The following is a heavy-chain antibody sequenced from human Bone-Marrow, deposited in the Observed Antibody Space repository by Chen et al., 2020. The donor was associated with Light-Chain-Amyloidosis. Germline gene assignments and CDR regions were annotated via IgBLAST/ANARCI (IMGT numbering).Heavy chain of an antibody. Sequence: EVQLVESGGGLLQRGGSLRLSCAASGFAFSSYAMSWVRQAPGKGLEWVSTIRGSGGRRYYGDSVKGRLTISRDNSKSALCVQMNSLRAEDTAVYYCAKDISYDDILPGYPADAFDIWGQGTMVTVSS. J-gene: IGHJ3*02. CDR2: IRGSGGRR. V-gene: IGHV3-23*04. D-gene: IGHD3-9*01. CDR3: AKDISYDDILPGYPADAFDI. CDR1: GFAFSSYA.